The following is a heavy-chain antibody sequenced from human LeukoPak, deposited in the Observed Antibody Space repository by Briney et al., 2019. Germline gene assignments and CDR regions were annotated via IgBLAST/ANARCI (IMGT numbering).Heavy chain of an antibody. CDR1: GFTFSSYS. CDR3: ARQYYDILTGYRARKPPYYYYYYMDV. J-gene: IGHJ6*03. D-gene: IGHD3-9*01. CDR2: ISSSSSYI. Sequence: GGSLRLSCAASGFTFSSYSMNWVRQAPGKGLEWVSSISSSSSYIYYADSVKGRFTISRDNAKNSLYLQMNSLRAEDTALYYCARQYYDILTGYRARKPPYYYYYYMDVWGKGTTVTVSS. V-gene: IGHV3-21*04.